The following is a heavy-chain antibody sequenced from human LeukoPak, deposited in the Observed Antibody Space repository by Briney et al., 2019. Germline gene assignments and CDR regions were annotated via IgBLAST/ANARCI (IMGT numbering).Heavy chain of an antibody. V-gene: IGHV3-7*01. CDR1: GFTFSSYW. J-gene: IGHJ3*02. Sequence: GGSLRLSCAASGFTFSSYWMSWVRQAPGKGLEWVANIKQDGSEKYYVDSVKGRFTISRDNAKNSLYLQMNSLRAEDTAVYYCARDPFTSRAAFDIWGQGTMVTVSS. CDR2: IKQDGSEK. CDR3: ARDPFTSRAAFDI.